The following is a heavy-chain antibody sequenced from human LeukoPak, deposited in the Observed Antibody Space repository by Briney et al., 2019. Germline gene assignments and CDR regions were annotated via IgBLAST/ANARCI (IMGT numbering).Heavy chain of an antibody. V-gene: IGHV4-59*08. Sequence: PSETLSLTCTVSGASISSYYWSWIRQPPGKGLEWIGYISYSGSTNYNPSLKSRVTISADTSKNQVSLTLSSVTAADTAVYYCARSYCSSISCYAVGAFDIWGQGTMVTVSS. CDR3: ARSYCSSISCYAVGAFDI. D-gene: IGHD2-2*01. CDR1: GASISSYY. CDR2: ISYSGST. J-gene: IGHJ3*02.